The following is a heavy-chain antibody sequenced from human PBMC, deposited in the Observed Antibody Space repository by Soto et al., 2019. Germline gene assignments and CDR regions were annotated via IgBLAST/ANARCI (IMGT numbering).Heavy chain of an antibody. J-gene: IGHJ4*02. CDR2: IYNSGGT. D-gene: IGHD6-13*01. CDR3: ARRYSNPGTFDY. Sequence: QVQLQESGPGLVKPSETLSLTCTVSGGSISHYFWSWIRQPPGKGLEWIGYIYNSGGTYYYPSLERRVTLSVDTSKNQFSLKLSSVTAADTAVYYCARRYSNPGTFDYWGQGTLVTVSS. CDR1: GGSISHYF. V-gene: IGHV4-59*01.